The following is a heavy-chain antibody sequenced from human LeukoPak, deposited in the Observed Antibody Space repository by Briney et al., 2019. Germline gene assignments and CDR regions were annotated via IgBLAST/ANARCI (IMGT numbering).Heavy chain of an antibody. D-gene: IGHD6-13*01. J-gene: IGHJ4*02. CDR1: GFTFSSYW. Sequence: GGSLRLSCAASGFTFSSYWMNWARQAPGKGLEWVANIKPDGTTKFYVDSVKGRFTISRDNALNSLYLQMNSLRAEDTAIYYCARSIPYGTTWYGRSDYWGQGTLVTVSS. CDR3: ARSIPYGTTWYGRSDY. CDR2: IKPDGTTK. V-gene: IGHV3-7*03.